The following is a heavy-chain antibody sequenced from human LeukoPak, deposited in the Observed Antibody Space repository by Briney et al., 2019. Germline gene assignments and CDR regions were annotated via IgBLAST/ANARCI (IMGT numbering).Heavy chain of an antibody. D-gene: IGHD4-23*01. CDR2: ISSSSSTI. CDR3: ARDYRDGGGPGY. J-gene: IGHJ4*02. Sequence: GRSLRLSCAASGFTFSSYSMNWVRQAPGKGLEWDSYISSSSSTIYYADSVKGRFTISRDNAKNSLYLQMNSLRDEDTAVYYCARDYRDGGGPGYWGQGTLVTVSS. V-gene: IGHV3-48*02. CDR1: GFTFSSYS.